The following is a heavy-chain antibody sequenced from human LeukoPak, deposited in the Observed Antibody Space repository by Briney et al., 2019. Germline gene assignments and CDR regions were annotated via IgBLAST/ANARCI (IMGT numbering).Heavy chain of an antibody. D-gene: IGHD1-26*01. V-gene: IGHV3-30*18. Sequence: GGSLRLSCAASGFTFSSYGMHWVRQAPGKGLEWVAVISYDGSNKYYADSVKGRCTISTDNSKNTLYLQMNSLRAEDTAVYYCAKDTSGSSDYWGQGTLVTVPS. CDR2: ISYDGSNK. CDR3: AKDTSGSSDY. CDR1: GFTFSSYG. J-gene: IGHJ4*02.